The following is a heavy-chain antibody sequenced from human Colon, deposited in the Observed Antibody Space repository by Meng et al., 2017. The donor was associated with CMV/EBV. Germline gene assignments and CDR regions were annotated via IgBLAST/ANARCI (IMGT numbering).Heavy chain of an antibody. CDR2: ISAYNGNT. CDR3: ARGGYISSWYVAPDY. V-gene: IGHV1-18*01. J-gene: IGHJ4*02. CDR1: GYYCSNYG. D-gene: IGHD6-13*01. Sequence: SGYYCSNYGISRLRQAPGQGLEWMGWISAYNGNTNYAQNCQGRLTVTTDTSTNTAYMELTRLRSDDTAVYFCARGGYISSWYVAPDYWGQGTLVTVSS.